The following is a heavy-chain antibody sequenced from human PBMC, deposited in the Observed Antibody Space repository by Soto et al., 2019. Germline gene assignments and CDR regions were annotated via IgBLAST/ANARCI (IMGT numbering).Heavy chain of an antibody. V-gene: IGHV3-30-3*01. CDR3: ARDGRIAAAAPMPPEYFRH. D-gene: IGHD6-13*01. CDR2: ISYDGSNK. CDR1: GFTFSSYA. Sequence: GGSLRLSCAASGFTFSSYAMHWVRQAPGKGLEWVAVISYDGSNKYYADSVKGRFTISRDNSKNTLYLQMNSLRAEDTAVYYCARDGRIAAAAPMPPEYFRHWGQGTLVTVSS. J-gene: IGHJ1*01.